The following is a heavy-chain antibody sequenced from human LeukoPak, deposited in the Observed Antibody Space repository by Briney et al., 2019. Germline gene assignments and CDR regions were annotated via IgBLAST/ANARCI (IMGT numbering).Heavy chain of an antibody. CDR1: GFTFSSYE. Sequence: GGSLRLSCEASGFTFSSYEMNWVRQAPGKGLEWVSYISSSGATIYYADSVKGRFTASRDNAKNSLYLQMSSLRAEDTAVYYCSRGGNYPLWGQGTLVTVSS. D-gene: IGHD1-26*01. V-gene: IGHV3-48*03. CDR2: ISSSGATI. CDR3: SRGGNYPL. J-gene: IGHJ4*02.